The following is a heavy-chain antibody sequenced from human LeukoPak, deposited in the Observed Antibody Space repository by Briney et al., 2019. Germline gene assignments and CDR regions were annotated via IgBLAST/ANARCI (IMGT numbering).Heavy chain of an antibody. CDR1: GFTFTSYG. V-gene: IGHV3-30*02. J-gene: IGHJ4*02. Sequence: GGSLRLSCAASGFTFTSYGMHWVRQAPGKGLEWVAFIRFDGNNKYYADSVKGRFTISRDNSKNTLYLQMNSLRAEDTAVYYCAKDPPQPRSSWFDYWGQGTLVTVSS. CDR3: AKDPPQPRSSWFDY. D-gene: IGHD6-13*01. CDR2: IRFDGNNK.